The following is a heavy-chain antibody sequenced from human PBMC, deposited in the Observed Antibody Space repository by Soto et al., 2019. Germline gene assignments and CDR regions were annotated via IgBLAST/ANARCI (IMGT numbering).Heavy chain of an antibody. Sequence: VHLQQWGAGLLKPSETLSLTCAVYGESLNYFYWSWIRQAPGKGLEWIGEFYDGGTINYNPSLKSRVAILATTSSNQFSLRLTSVTAADTAIYYCARGKGADRFANWGQGTLVTVSS. D-gene: IGHD3-16*01. CDR1: GESLNYFY. V-gene: IGHV4-34*01. J-gene: IGHJ5*02. CDR3: ARGKGADRFAN. CDR2: FYDGGTI.